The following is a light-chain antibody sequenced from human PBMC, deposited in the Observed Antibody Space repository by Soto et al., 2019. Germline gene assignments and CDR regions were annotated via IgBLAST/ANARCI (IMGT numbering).Light chain of an antibody. J-gene: IGKJ1*01. CDR1: QSVGTL. CDR2: GAS. V-gene: IGKV1-5*01. CDR3: QHYHRNMWS. Sequence: DMQITQSPSTLSSSVGGRVAITCRASQSVGTLVAWYQQKPGKAPKLLIFGASNLESGVPSRFSGSGSGTEFTLTIATLQPDDFATYFCQHYHRNMWSFGPGTKV.